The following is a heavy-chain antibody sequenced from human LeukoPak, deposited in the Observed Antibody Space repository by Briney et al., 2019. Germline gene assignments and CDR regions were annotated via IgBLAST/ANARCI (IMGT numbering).Heavy chain of an antibody. CDR1: GGSISSGDYY. CDR2: IYYSGST. Sequence: SQTLSLTCTVSGGSISSGDYYWSWIRQPPGKGLEWIGYIYYSGSTYYNPSLKSRVTISVDTSKNQFSLKLSSVTAADTAVYYCARDLVGDYYFDYWGQGTLATVSS. J-gene: IGHJ4*02. CDR3: ARDLVGDYYFDY. V-gene: IGHV4-30-4*01. D-gene: IGHD2-8*02.